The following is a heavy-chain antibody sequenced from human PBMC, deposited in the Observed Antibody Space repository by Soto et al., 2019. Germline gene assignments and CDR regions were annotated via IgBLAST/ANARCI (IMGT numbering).Heavy chain of an antibody. CDR3: ARDGYGDRYFEL. CDR2: ISYDGSNK. D-gene: IGHD5-18*01. Sequence: GESLKISCAASGFTFSSYAMHWVRQAPGKGLEWVAVISYDGSNKYYADSVKGRFTISRDNSKNTLYLQMNSLRAEDTAVYYCARDGYGDRYFELWGRGTLVTVSS. J-gene: IGHJ2*01. V-gene: IGHV3-30*04. CDR1: GFTFSSYA.